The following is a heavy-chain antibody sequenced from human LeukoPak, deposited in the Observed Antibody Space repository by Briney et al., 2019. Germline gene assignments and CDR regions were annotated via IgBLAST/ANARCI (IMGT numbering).Heavy chain of an antibody. D-gene: IGHD5-24*01. CDR3: ATDTVRGGYNYIVDY. V-gene: IGHV1-24*01. Sequence: ASVKVSCKVSGYTLTELSMHWVRQAPGKGLEWIGGFDPEDGETIYAQKFQGRVTMTEDTSTDTAYMELSSLRSEDTAVYYCATDTVRGGYNYIVDYWGQGTLVTVSS. J-gene: IGHJ4*02. CDR2: FDPEDGET. CDR1: GYTLTELS.